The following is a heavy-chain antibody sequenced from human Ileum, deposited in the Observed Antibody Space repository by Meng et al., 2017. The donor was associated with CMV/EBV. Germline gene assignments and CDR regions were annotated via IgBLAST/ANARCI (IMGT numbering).Heavy chain of an antibody. CDR3: AKTQHFHFWSGSDS. CDR1: GFTFSAYE. D-gene: IGHD3-3*02. Sequence: GESLKISCAASGFTFSAYEMTWVRQAAGKGLQWVSAISGSGGSIYYADSVKGRFTISRDNSKNTLYLQMNNLRAEDTAVYYCAKTQHFHFWSGSDSWGQGTLVTVSS. J-gene: IGHJ4*02. CDR2: ISGSGGSI. V-gene: IGHV3-23*01.